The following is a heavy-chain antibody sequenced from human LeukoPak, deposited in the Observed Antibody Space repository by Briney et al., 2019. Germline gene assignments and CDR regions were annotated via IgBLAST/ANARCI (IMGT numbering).Heavy chain of an antibody. J-gene: IGHJ4*03. CDR3: AKEDSSSWDQPRGGYFDC. CDR2: IIGGGGST. CDR1: GFTFSTYA. D-gene: IGHD6-13*01. V-gene: IGHV3-23*01. Sequence: PGGSLRPSWAAAGFTFSTYAMGWARQPPGKGREWEPSIIGGGGSTSYADSVKGRFTISRDTSKNTLYLQMNSLRAEDTAVYYCAKEDSSSWDQPRGGYFDCWGQGTTVTVSS.